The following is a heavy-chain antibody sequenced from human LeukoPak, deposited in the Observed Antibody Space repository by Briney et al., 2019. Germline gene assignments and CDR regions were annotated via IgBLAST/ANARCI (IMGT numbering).Heavy chain of an antibody. J-gene: IGHJ4*02. D-gene: IGHD3/OR15-3a*01. CDR2: ISDSGGST. CDR3: AKRGVVIRVILVGFHKEAYYFES. Sequence: GGSLRLSCTVSGITLSNFGMSWVRQAPGKRLEWVAGISDSGGSTKYADSVKGRFTIARDNRKNTLYLQMNSLRADDTAVYFCAKRGVVIRVILVGFHKEAYYFESWGQGALVTVSS. CDR1: GITLSNFG. V-gene: IGHV3-23*01.